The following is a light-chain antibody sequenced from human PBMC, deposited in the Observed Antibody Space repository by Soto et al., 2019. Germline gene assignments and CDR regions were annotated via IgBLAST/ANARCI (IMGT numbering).Light chain of an antibody. Sequence: DIQMTQSPSSLSASVGDRVTITCRASQIVNNYLNWYQQRPGKAPKLLIYAASSLQSGVPSRFSGSGSGTDFTLTISSLQPEDFATYYCQQSYSTPPTFGQGTKVDI. CDR3: QQSYSTPPT. V-gene: IGKV1-39*01. CDR1: QIVNNY. CDR2: AAS. J-gene: IGKJ1*01.